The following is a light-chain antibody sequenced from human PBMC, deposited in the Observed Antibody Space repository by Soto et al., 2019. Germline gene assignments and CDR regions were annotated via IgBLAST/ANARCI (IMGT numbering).Light chain of an antibody. CDR1: SSDVGGYNY. CDR2: DVS. Sequence: QSVLTQPASVSGSPGQSITISCTGTSSDVGGYNYVSWYQQHPGKAPKLMIYDVSNRPSGVSNRFSGSKSGNTASRTISGRQAEYDADYYCSSYTSSSTLVLFGGGTQLTVL. CDR3: SSYTSSSTLVL. V-gene: IGLV2-14*01. J-gene: IGLJ3*02.